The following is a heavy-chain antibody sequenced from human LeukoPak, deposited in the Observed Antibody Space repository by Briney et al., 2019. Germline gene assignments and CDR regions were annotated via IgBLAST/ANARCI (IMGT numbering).Heavy chain of an antibody. D-gene: IGHD6-13*01. CDR3: AKDATMRYSSSWDLVELDAFDI. J-gene: IGHJ3*02. CDR1: GFTFSSYA. CDR2: ISGSGGST. Sequence: GGSLRLSCAASGFTFSSYAMSWVRQAPGKGLEWVSAISGSGGSTYYADSVKGRFTISRDNSKNTLYLQMNSLRVEDTAVYYCAKDATMRYSSSWDLVELDAFDIWGQGTMVTVSS. V-gene: IGHV3-23*01.